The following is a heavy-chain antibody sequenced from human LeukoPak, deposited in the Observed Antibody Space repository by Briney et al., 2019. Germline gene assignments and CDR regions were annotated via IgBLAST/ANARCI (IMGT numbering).Heavy chain of an antibody. D-gene: IGHD3-9*01. CDR3: ARVPVRYDILTGYYSDY. CDR1: GYTFTSYG. J-gene: IGHJ4*02. CDR2: ISAYNGNT. Sequence: ASVKVSCKASGYTFTSYGISWVRQAPGQGVEWMGWISAYNGNTNCAQKLQGRVTMTTDTSTSTAYMELRSLRSDDTAVYYCARVPVRYDILTGYYSDYWGQGTLVTVSS. V-gene: IGHV1-18*01.